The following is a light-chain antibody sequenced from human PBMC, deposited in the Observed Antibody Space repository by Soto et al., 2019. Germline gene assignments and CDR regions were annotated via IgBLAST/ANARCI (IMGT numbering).Light chain of an antibody. CDR3: QQSYISPLYS. CDR2: ASS. V-gene: IGKV1-39*01. CDR1: QRISGY. Sequence: DIQMTPSPSSLSASVGDRVTITCRASQRISGYLNWYQQKPGEAPKLLIYASSGLQSGVPSRFSGSGSRIDFTLTITTLQPEDFATYYCQQSYISPLYSFGQGTKLEIK. J-gene: IGKJ2*01.